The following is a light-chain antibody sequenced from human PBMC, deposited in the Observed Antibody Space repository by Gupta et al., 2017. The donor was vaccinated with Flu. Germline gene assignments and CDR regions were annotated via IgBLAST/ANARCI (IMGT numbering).Light chain of an antibody. J-gene: IGKJ1*01. CDR2: GAS. CDR1: QSVSSN. Sequence: PATLSGSRGERATLYCRASQSVSSNLDWYQQKPGQAPRLLIYGASTRATGIPARFSGSGSGTEFTLTISSRQSEDFAVYYCQQYNNCPRTFGQGTKVEIK. V-gene: IGKV3-15*01. CDR3: QQYNNCPRT.